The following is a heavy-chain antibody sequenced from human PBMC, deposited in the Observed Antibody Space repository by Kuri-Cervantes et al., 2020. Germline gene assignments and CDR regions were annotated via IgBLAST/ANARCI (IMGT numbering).Heavy chain of an antibody. CDR2: IFYRGST. J-gene: IGHJ4*02. V-gene: IGHV4-59*08. CDR3: ARHAGYSGSYIFDY. D-gene: IGHD1-26*01. CDR1: GASISSYY. Sequence: SETLSLTCTVSGASISSYYWTWIRQPPGKGLQWIAYIFYRGSTNYNPSLESRVTISVDTSKNQFSLRLSSMTAADTAVYFCARHAGYSGSYIFDYWGQGALVTVSS.